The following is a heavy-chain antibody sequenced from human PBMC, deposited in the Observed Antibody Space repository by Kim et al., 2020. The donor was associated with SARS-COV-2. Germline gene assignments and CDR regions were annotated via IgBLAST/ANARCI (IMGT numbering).Heavy chain of an antibody. CDR1: GGSFSGYY. Sequence: SETLSLTCAVYGGSFSGYYWSWIRQPPGKGLEWIGEINHSGSTNYNPSLKSRVTISVDTSKNQFSLKLSSVTAADTAVYYCARSTVVVYYNWFDPWGQGTLVTVSS. D-gene: IGHD2-15*01. CDR2: INHSGST. V-gene: IGHV4-34*01. CDR3: ARSTVVVYYNWFDP. J-gene: IGHJ5*02.